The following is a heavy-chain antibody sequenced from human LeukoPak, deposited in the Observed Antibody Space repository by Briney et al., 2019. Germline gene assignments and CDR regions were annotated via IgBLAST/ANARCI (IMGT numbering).Heavy chain of an antibody. CDR3: ARGENSKTYPVSGY. D-gene: IGHD2/OR15-2a*01. CDR1: GFTFSSYG. Sequence: GKSLRLSCAASGFTFSSYGMHWFRQAPGKGLEWVAVISYDGSSKYYIDSVKGRFTISRDNSKNTLYLQMNSLRAEDTAVYYCARGENSKTYPVSGYWGQGTLVTVSS. CDR2: ISYDGSSK. V-gene: IGHV3-30*03. J-gene: IGHJ4*02.